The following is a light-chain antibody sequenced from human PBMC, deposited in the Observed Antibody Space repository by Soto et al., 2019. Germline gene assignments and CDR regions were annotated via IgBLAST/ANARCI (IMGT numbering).Light chain of an antibody. V-gene: IGLV1-44*01. CDR2: SDN. CDR1: SSNIGSNT. CDR3: AAWDHSLNGVV. Sequence: QSVLTQPPSASGTPGQRVTISCSGSSSNIGSNTVNWYHQLPGTAPKLLIYSDNQRPSGVPDRFSGSKSGTSASLAISGLQSEDEADYYCAAWDHSLNGVVFGGGTKLTVL. J-gene: IGLJ3*02.